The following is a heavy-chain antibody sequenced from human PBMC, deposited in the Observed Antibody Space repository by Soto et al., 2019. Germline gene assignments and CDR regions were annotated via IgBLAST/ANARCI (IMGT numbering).Heavy chain of an antibody. CDR2: MNPDNGGT. D-gene: IGHD3-10*01. CDR1: GYTFTSDD. V-gene: IGHV1-8*01. CDR3: VKVKGYGSGSRGFDY. J-gene: IGHJ4*02. Sequence: ASVNVSCKTSGYTFTSDDINWVRQAPGQGLEWMGWMNPDNGGTGQTPKLQGRVTMTRDTTITTAYMELNYVRPEDTAVYYCVKVKGYGSGSRGFDYWGQGTLVTVSS.